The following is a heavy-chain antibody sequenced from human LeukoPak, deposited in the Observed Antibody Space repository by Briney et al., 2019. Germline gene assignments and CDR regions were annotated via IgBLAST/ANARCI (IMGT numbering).Heavy chain of an antibody. Sequence: PGGSLRLSCAASGFTFSNAWMSWVRQAPGKGLEWVGRIKSKTDGGTTDYAAPVKGRFTISRDDSKNTLYLQMNSLKTEDTAVYYCSKDLPLTRAWALKYWGQGALVTVSS. V-gene: IGHV3-15*01. CDR3: SKDLPLTRAWALKY. D-gene: IGHD2-2*01. CDR2: IKSKTDGGTT. CDR1: GFTFSNAW. J-gene: IGHJ4*02.